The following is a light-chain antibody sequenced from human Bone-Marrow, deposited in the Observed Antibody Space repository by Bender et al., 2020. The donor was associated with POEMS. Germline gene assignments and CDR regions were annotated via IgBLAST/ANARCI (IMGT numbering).Light chain of an antibody. J-gene: IGLJ3*02. CDR2: EDT. CDR3: QSYDNSLGGWV. V-gene: IGLV3-21*03. CDR1: HIGGKS. Sequence: SYVLTQPPSVSVAPGKTTSITCAGDHIGGKSVHWYQQKPGQAPVMVIYEDTKRPSGVPDRFSGSKSGNTASLAITGLQAEDEGDYYCQSYDNSLGGWVFGGGTKLTVL.